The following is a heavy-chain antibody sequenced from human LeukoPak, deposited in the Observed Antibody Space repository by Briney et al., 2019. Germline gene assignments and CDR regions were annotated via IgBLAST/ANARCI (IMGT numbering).Heavy chain of an antibody. J-gene: IGHJ4*02. CDR3: ARRRLYSNGYFFDF. D-gene: IGHD3-22*01. CDR1: GFTFTSYW. V-gene: IGHV5-51*01. CDR2: IYPGDSDT. Sequence: GESLKISCTASGFTFTSYWIGWVRQMPGKGLELMGIIYPGDSDTKYSPTFQGQVTISADKSISTAYLQWSSLKASDTAMYYCARRRLYSNGYFFDFWGQGTLVTVSS.